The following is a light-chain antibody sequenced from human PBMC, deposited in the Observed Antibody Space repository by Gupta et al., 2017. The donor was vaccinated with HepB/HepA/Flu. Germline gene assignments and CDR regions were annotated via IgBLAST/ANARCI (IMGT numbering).Light chain of an antibody. J-gene: IGKJ2*02. Sequence: DIVMAQSPDSLVVSLGERATIDCKSSQSVLSTSNNENFLAWYQQKPGQPPKPLIFWASTRESGVPERFSGSGSGTDFTLTISSLQAEDVAVYFCQQDDTTPCTFGQGTKIEIK. CDR2: WAS. V-gene: IGKV4-1*01. CDR3: QQDDTTPCT. CDR1: QSVLSTSNNENF.